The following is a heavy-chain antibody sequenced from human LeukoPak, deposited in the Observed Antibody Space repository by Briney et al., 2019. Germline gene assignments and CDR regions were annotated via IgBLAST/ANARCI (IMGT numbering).Heavy chain of an antibody. CDR1: GFSFSGSA. CDR3: ARGTLSSGWYYCDY. V-gene: IGHV3-73*01. J-gene: IGHJ4*02. CDR2: IRSKTNNYAT. D-gene: IGHD6-19*01. Sequence: LTGGSLRLSCAASGFSFSGSAIHWVRQASGKGLEWLGRIRSKTNNYATAYGASVNDRFTISRDDSKNTAYRQMNSLKTEDTAVYYCARGTLSSGWYYCDYWGQGTLVTVSS.